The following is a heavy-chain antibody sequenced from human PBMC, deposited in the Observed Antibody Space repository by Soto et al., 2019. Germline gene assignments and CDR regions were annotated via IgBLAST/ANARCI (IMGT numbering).Heavy chain of an antibody. D-gene: IGHD1-7*01. V-gene: IGHV4-61*01. CDR2: IYYSGNT. CDR1: GGSVSSGSHY. CDR3: GREGGETWDYEAS. J-gene: IGHJ5*02. Sequence: SETLSLTSTVSGGSVSSGSHYWSCIRQPPGKGLEWIGNIYYSGNTHYNPSLKSRVTVSVDTSRNQFFLALGSVSAAYSAVYHCGREGGETWDYEASWGQGTPVTVSS.